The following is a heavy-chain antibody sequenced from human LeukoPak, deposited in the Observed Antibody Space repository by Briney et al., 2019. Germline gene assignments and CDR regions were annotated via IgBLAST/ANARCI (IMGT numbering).Heavy chain of an antibody. D-gene: IGHD2-8*01. CDR2: ISGSGGST. J-gene: IGHJ4*02. Sequence: GGSLRLSCAASGFTFSSYAMSWVRQAPGKGLEWVSAISGSGGSTYYADSVKGRFTISRDNSKNTLYLQMNSLRAEDTAVYYCAKETRVYCTNGVCYSPPFGYWGQGTLVTVSS. CDR1: GFTFSSYA. CDR3: AKETRVYCTNGVCYSPPFGY. V-gene: IGHV3-23*01.